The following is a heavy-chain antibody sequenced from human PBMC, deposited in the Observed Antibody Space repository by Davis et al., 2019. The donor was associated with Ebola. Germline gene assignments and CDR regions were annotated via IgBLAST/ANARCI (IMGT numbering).Heavy chain of an antibody. CDR3: TSTYDDFDY. CDR1: GFIFNSYW. J-gene: IGHJ4*02. V-gene: IGHV3-73*01. CDR2: IRSKANSYAT. Sequence: GESLKISCAASGFIFNSYWMTWVRQAPGKGLEWVGRIRSKANSYATAYAASVKGRFTISRDDSKNTAYLQMNSLKTEDTAVYYCTSTYDDFDYWGQGTLVTVSS. D-gene: IGHD1-1*01.